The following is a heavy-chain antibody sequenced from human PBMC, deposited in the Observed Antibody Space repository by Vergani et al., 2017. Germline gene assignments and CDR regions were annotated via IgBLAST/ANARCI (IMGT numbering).Heavy chain of an antibody. CDR3: ARDRDRYFDWLFH. CDR2: ISSSSSYT. V-gene: IGHV3-11*06. D-gene: IGHD3-9*01. Sequence: QVQLVESGGGLVKPGGSLRLSCAASGFTFSDYYMSWIRQAPGKGLEWVSYISSSSSYTNYADSVKGRFTISRDNAKNSLYLQMNSLRAEDTAVYYCARDRDRYFDWLFHWGQGTLVTVSS. J-gene: IGHJ4*02. CDR1: GFTFSDYY.